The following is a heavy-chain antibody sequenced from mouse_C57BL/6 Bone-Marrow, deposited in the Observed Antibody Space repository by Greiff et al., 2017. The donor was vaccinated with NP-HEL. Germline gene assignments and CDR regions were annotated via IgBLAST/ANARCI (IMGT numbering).Heavy chain of an antibody. CDR3: ARLRDYLYAMDY. D-gene: IGHD2-4*01. CDR1: GYTFTSYG. CDR2: IYPRSGHT. Sequence: VQLQQSGAELARPGASVKLSCKASGYTFTSYGISWVKQRTGQGLEWIGEIYPRSGHTYYNEKFKGKATLTADKSSSTAYMELRSLTSEDSAVYFCARLRDYLYAMDYWGQGTSVTVSS. V-gene: IGHV1-81*01. J-gene: IGHJ4*01.